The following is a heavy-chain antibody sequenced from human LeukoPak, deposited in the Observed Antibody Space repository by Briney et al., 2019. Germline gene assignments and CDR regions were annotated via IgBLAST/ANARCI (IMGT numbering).Heavy chain of an antibody. Sequence: SETLSLTCTVSGGSINSYYWNWIRQPPGKGLEWIGYIYYSGGTNYNPSLKSRVTIAVDTSKNQFSLKLSSVTAADTAVYYCARRAAAVGTYYMDVWGRGTTVTASS. D-gene: IGHD6-13*01. J-gene: IGHJ6*03. CDR3: ARRAAAVGTYYMDV. CDR2: IYYSGGT. CDR1: GGSINSYY. V-gene: IGHV4-59*01.